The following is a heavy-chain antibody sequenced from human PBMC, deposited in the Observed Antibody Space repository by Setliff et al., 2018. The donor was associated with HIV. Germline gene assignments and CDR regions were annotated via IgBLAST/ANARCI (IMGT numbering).Heavy chain of an antibody. CDR1: GFSFRSYA. J-gene: IGHJ3*02. D-gene: IGHD2-2*02. V-gene: IGHV3-21*01. CDR2: ISSSSSYI. CDR3: SILRAFDI. Sequence: PGGSLRLSCAASGFSFRSYAVSWVRQAPGKGLEWVSSISSSSSYIYYADSVKGRFTISRDNAKNSLYLQMNSLRAEDTAVYYCSILRAFDIWGQGTMVTVS.